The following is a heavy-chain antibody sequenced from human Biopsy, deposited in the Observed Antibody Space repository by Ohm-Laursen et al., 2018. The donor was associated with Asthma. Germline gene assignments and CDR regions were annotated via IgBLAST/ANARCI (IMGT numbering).Heavy chain of an antibody. V-gene: IGHV1-3*01. CDR1: GYTFTNYA. D-gene: IGHD3-9*01. J-gene: IGHJ3*02. CDR3: ARTYYDFLTGQVNDVFAI. CDR2: INAGSGNT. Sequence: ASVKVSCKASGYTFTNYAIHWVRQAPGQRPEWMGWINAGSGNTKYSQKFQGRVTITRDTSASTAYMDLSSLRSEDTAVYYCARTYYDFLTGQVNDVFAIWGQGTMVTVSS.